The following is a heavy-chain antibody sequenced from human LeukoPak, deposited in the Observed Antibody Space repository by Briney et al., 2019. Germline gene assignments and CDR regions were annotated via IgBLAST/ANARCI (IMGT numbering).Heavy chain of an antibody. J-gene: IGHJ4*02. CDR1: GFTVSSNY. D-gene: IGHD3-22*01. CDR2: IYSGGST. Sequence: GGSLRLSCAASGFTVSSNYMSWVRQAPGKGLEWVSVIYSGGSTYYADSVKGRFTISRDNSKNTLYLQMNSLRAEDTAVYYCARARQYYYDSSGVVYFDYWGQGTLVTVST. V-gene: IGHV3-53*01. CDR3: ARARQYYYDSSGVVYFDY.